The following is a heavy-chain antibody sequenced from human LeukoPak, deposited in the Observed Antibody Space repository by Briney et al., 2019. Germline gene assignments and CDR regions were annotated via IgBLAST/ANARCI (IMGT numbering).Heavy chain of an antibody. CDR1: GDSVSSNSAA. CDR2: TYYRSKWYN. J-gene: IGHJ5*02. V-gene: IGHV6-1*01. Sequence: SQTLSLTCAISGDSVSSNSAAWNWIRQSPSRGLEWLGRTYYRSKWYNDYAVSVKSRITNNPDTSKNQFSLQLNSVTPEDTAVYYCARDPYSSSWYHPDWFDPWGQGTLVTVSS. D-gene: IGHD6-13*01. CDR3: ARDPYSSSWYHPDWFDP.